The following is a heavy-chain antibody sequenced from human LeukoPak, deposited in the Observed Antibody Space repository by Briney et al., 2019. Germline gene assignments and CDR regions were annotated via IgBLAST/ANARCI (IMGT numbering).Heavy chain of an antibody. CDR1: GYSFTSYW. J-gene: IGHJ5*02. Sequence: GESLKISCKGSGYSFTSYWISWVRQIPGKGLEWMGRIDPSDSYTNYSPSFQGHVTISADKSISTAYLQWSSLKASDTAMYYCAKQLGPRDWFDPWGQGTLVTVSS. CDR3: AKQLGPRDWFDP. D-gene: IGHD6-13*01. V-gene: IGHV5-10-1*01. CDR2: IDPSDSYT.